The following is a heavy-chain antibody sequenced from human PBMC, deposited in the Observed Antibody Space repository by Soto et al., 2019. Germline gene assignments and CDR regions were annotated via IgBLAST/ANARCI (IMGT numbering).Heavy chain of an antibody. Sequence: AAVKPPAKDPGCTITSSVLRWLRPAPGRGLEWIGWISAYNGNTNYAQKLQGRLTMTTDTSTSTAYMELRSLRSDDTAVYYCARGRTPLRYCIGGRCYHYFDYW. V-gene: IGHV1-18*04. CDR3: ARGRTPLRYCIGGRCYHYFDY. D-gene: IGHD2-15*01. J-gene: IGHJ4*01. CDR1: GCTITSSV. CDR2: ISAYNGNT.